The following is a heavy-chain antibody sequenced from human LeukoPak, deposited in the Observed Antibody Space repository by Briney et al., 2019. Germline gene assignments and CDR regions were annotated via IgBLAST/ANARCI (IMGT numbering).Heavy chain of an antibody. CDR3: AAEMAADSLRRARKPIDS. V-gene: IGHV3-11*03. CDR2: VSSSSSYT. Sequence: GGSLRLSCVVSGITFSDLYMNWLRQAPGKGLEWISYVSSSSSYTDYAESVKGRFTISRRNAKSALYLEMSDLRVEDTSVYYCAAEMAADSLRRARKPIDS. CDR1: GITFSDLY. D-gene: IGHD5-24*01. J-gene: IGHJ5*01.